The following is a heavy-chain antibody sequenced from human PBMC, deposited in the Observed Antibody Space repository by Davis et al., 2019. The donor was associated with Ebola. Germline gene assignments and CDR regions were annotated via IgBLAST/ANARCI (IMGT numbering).Heavy chain of an antibody. D-gene: IGHD5-24*01. CDR2: IYSGGST. V-gene: IGHV3-53*01. CDR1: GFTVSSNY. CDR3: ARLLQHRPLIRWLPDY. Sequence: GGSLRLSCAASGFTVSSNYMSWVRQAPGKGLEWVSVIYSGGSTYYADSVKGRFTISRDNSKNTLYLQMNSLRAEDTAVYYCARLLQHRPLIRWLPDYWGQGTLVTVSS. J-gene: IGHJ4*02.